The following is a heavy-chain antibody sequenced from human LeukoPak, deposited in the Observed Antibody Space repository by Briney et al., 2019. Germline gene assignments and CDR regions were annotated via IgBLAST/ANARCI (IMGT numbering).Heavy chain of an antibody. CDR3: ARTRYDSSGYYIPYFDY. CDR2: IYHSGSA. V-gene: IGHV4-30-2*01. J-gene: IGHJ4*02. CDR1: GGSISSGGYS. D-gene: IGHD3-22*01. Sequence: LSLTCAVSGGSISSGGYSWSWIRPPPGKGLEWIGYIYHSGSAYYNPSLKSRVTISVDRSKNQFSLKLSSVTAADTAVYYCARTRYDSSGYYIPYFDYWGQGTLVTVSS.